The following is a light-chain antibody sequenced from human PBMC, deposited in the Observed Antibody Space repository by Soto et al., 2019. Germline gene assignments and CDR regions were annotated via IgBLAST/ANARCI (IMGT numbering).Light chain of an antibody. CDR1: SXNIGNNY. CDR2: DNN. J-gene: IGLJ1*01. Sequence: QAVVTQPPSVSAAPGQKVTISCSGSSXNIGNNYVSWYQQLPGTAPKLLIYDNNKRPSGIPDRFSGSKSGTSATLGITGLQTGDEADYYCGTWDSSLSAYVFGTGTKVTVL. CDR3: GTWDSSLSAYV. V-gene: IGLV1-51*01.